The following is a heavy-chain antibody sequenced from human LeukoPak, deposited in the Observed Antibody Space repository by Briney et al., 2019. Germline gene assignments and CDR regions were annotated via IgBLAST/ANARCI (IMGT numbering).Heavy chain of an antibody. CDR2: INHSGST. CDR3: ARVGTTVVTQGMDS. CDR1: GGSFSGYY. J-gene: IGHJ4*02. D-gene: IGHD4-23*01. Sequence: SETLSLTCAVYGGSFSGYYWSWIRQPPGKGLEWIGEINHSGSTNYNPSLKSRVTISVDTSKNQFSLRLTSVTAADTAVYYCARVGTTVVTQGMDSWGQGTLVTVSS. V-gene: IGHV4-34*01.